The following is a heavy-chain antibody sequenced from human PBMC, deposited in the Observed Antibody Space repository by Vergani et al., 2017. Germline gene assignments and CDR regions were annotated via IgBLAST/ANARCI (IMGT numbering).Heavy chain of an antibody. CDR2: ISGSGGST. Sequence: EVQLLESGGGLVQPGGSLRLSCAASGFTFSSYAMSWVRQAPGKALEWVSAISGSGGSTYYADSVKGRFTMSRDNSKNTRYLQMNSLRAEDTSVYYCAKSQLWFGELLSSLFDYWGQGTLVTVSS. CDR1: GFTFSSYA. CDR3: AKSQLWFGELLSSLFDY. V-gene: IGHV3-23*01. D-gene: IGHD3-10*01. J-gene: IGHJ4*02.